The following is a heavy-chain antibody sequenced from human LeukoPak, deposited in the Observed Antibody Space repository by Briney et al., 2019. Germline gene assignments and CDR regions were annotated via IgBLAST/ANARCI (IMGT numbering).Heavy chain of an antibody. CDR2: ISGSGGST. D-gene: IGHD6-13*01. CDR1: GFTFSSYA. Sequence: PGGSMRLSCAASGFTFSSYAMSWVRQAPGKGLEWVSAISGSGGSTYYADSVKGRFTISRDNSKNTLYLQMNSLRAEDTAVYYCAKPGGSSWAPDAFDIWGQGTMVTVSS. CDR3: AKPGGSSWAPDAFDI. V-gene: IGHV3-23*01. J-gene: IGHJ3*02.